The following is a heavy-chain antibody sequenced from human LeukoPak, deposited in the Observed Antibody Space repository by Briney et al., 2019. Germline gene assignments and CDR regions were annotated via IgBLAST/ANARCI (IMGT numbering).Heavy chain of an antibody. Sequence: GGSLRLSCEGSGLTYEESTMHWVRQAPGKGLEWVSLINRGGTTTVYADSVEGRFTISRDNSKNTLYLQMNSLRAEDTAVYYCAKDLFSSGYDAFDIWGQGTMVTVSS. V-gene: IGHV3-23*03. CDR2: INRGGTTT. D-gene: IGHD3-22*01. CDR1: GLTYEEST. CDR3: AKDLFSSGYDAFDI. J-gene: IGHJ3*02.